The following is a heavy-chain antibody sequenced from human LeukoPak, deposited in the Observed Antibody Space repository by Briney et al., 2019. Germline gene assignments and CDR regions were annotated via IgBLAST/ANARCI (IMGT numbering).Heavy chain of an antibody. CDR1: GFTFSSYA. D-gene: IGHD3-3*01. Sequence: PGGSLRLSCAASGFTFSSYAMSWVRQAPGKGLEWVSAISGSGGSTYYAGSVKGRFTISRDNAKNSLYLQMNSLRDEDTAVYYCARDGLSDYDFWSGYFPPKNENWFDPWGQGTLVTVSS. V-gene: IGHV3-23*01. J-gene: IGHJ5*02. CDR2: ISGSGGST. CDR3: ARDGLSDYDFWSGYFPPKNENWFDP.